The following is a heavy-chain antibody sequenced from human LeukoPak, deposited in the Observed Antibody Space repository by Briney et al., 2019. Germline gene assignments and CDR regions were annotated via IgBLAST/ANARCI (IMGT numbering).Heavy chain of an antibody. CDR2: INPNSGGT. D-gene: IGHD3-10*01. CDR1: GHTFTGYY. CDR3: ARDSAAHYYGSGSYYAGSFDY. V-gene: IGHV1-2*02. Sequence: ASVKVSCKASGHTFTGYYMHWVRQAPGQGLEWMGWINPNSGGTNYAQKFQGRVTMTRDTSISTAYMELSRLRSDDTAVYYCARDSAAHYYGSGSYYAGSFDYWGQGTLVTVSS. J-gene: IGHJ4*02.